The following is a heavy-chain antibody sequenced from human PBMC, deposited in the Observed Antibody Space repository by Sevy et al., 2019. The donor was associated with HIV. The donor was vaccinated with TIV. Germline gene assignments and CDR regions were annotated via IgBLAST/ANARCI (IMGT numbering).Heavy chain of an antibody. CDR2: INPHNGNT. Sequence: ASMKVSCKASGYTFTNYGISWVRQAPGQGLEWMGWINPHNGNTKYAQKLQGRVTMTTDTSTNTAYMEVRSLRSDDTAVYYCAREGTLVTMIIWGQGTLVTVSS. CDR3: AREGTLVTMII. V-gene: IGHV1-18*01. CDR1: GYTFTNYG. D-gene: IGHD3-22*01. J-gene: IGHJ4*02.